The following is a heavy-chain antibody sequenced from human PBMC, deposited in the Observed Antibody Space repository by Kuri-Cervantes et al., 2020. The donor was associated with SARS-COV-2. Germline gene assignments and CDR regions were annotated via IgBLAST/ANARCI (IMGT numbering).Heavy chain of an antibody. CDR3: ARFYDYFDY. CDR1: GGSISSGSSY. CDR2: INHSGST. Sequence: ESLKISCIVSGGSISSGSSYWGWIRQPPGKGLEWIGEINHSGSTNYNPSLKSRVTISVDTSKNQFSLKLSSVTAADTAVYYCARFYDYFDYWGQGTLVTVSS. J-gene: IGHJ4*02. D-gene: IGHD3-16*01. V-gene: IGHV4-39*07.